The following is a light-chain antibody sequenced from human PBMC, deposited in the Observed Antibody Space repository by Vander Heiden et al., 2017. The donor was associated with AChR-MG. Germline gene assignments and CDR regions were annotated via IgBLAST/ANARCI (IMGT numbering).Light chain of an antibody. J-gene: IGLJ3*02. CDR3: QTWDVDIRV. V-gene: IGLV4-69*02. CDR2: LYSNGNY. Sequence: PVLTQSPSASASLGASVKLTCTLSSEHSGHAIAWHQMQPDRGPRYLMKLYSNGNYDKGDGLPDRFSGSSSGTERYLTISSLQSEDEAVYYCQTWDVDIRVFGGGTTLTV. CDR1: SEHSGHA.